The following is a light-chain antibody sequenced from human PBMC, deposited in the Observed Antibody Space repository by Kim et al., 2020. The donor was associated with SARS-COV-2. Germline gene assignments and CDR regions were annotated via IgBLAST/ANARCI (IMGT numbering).Light chain of an antibody. J-gene: IGLJ3*02. CDR3: SSYTTDSGWV. Sequence: SSLPPSSSFSWTPGQSITIPCTGPTSDVGDNRYISWYQQLPGKAPKLVIYNVRSRPSGVSNRFSGSKSGNTASLTISGLQAEDEADYFCSSYTTDSGWVFGGGTQLTVL. CDR1: TSDVGDNRY. CDR2: NVR. V-gene: IGLV2-14*03.